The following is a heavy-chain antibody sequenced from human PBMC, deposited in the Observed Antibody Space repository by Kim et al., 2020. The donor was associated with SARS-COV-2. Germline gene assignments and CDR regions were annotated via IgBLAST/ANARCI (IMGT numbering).Heavy chain of an antibody. CDR3: ARGLAAANDY. Sequence: NTNYHPSLKSRVTISVDTSKHQVSLKLSSVTAADTAVYYCARGLAAANDYWGQGTLVTVSS. V-gene: IGHV4-34*01. CDR2: NT. J-gene: IGHJ4*02. D-gene: IGHD6-13*01.